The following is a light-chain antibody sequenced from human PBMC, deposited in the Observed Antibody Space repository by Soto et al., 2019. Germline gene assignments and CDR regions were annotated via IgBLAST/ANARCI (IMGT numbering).Light chain of an antibody. Sequence: EIVLTQSPGTLSLSPGERATLPCRASQSVGSNYLAWYQQKPGQAPRILIFGASGRATGIPDRFSGSGSGTDFTLTISSLEPEDFAVYYCQHRMNWPITFGQGTRLEIK. CDR1: QSVGSNY. CDR3: QHRMNWPIT. V-gene: IGKV3D-20*02. CDR2: GAS. J-gene: IGKJ5*01.